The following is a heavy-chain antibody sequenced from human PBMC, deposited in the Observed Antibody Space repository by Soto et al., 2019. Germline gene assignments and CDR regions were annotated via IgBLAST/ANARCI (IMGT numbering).Heavy chain of an antibody. V-gene: IGHV3-30-3*01. D-gene: IGHD4-17*01. CDR3: AREDDYGDGWLGFLIY. J-gene: IGHJ4*02. CDR1: GFTFSSYA. CDR2: ISYDGSNK. Sequence: QVQLVESGGGVVQPGRSLRLSCAASGFTFSSYAMHWVRQAPGKGLEWVAVISYDGSNKYYADSVKGRFTISRDNSKNTLYLQMNSLRAEDTAVYYCAREDDYGDGWLGFLIYWGQGTLVTVSS.